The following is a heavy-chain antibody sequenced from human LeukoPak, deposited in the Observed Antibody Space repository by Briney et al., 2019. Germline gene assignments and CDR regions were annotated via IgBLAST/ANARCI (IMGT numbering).Heavy chain of an antibody. V-gene: IGHV1-69*13. CDR3: ARVYRERSYFDY. D-gene: IGHD4-11*01. CDR1: GGTFSSYA. J-gene: IGHJ4*02. CDR2: IIPIFGTA. Sequence: GASVKVSCKASGGTFSSYAISWVRQAPGQGLEWMGGIIPIFGTANYAQKFQGRVTITADESTSTAYMELSSLRSEDTAVYYCARVYRERSYFDYWGQGTLVTVSS.